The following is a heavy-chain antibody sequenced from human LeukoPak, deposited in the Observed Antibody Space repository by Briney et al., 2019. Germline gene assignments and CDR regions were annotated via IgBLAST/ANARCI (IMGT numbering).Heavy chain of an antibody. D-gene: IGHD1-26*01. J-gene: IGHJ4*02. CDR3: ARGGGSYYSCDY. V-gene: IGHV1-46*01. Sequence: ASVKVSCKASGYTFTRYYIHWVRQAPGQGLGWMGIINPSGGSTSYAQKFQGRVTMIRDMSTSTVYMELSSLRSEDTAVYYCARGGGSYYSCDYWGQGTLVTVSS. CDR2: INPSGGST. CDR1: GYTFTRYY.